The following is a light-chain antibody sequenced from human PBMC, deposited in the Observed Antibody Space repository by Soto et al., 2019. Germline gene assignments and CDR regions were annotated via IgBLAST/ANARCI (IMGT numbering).Light chain of an antibody. V-gene: IGKV1-5*03. J-gene: IGKJ1*01. CDR2: KTS. CDR1: QSISSW. Sequence: IQLTQSPSTLSASVGDRVTITCRASQSISSWLAWYQQKPGKAPNLLIYKTSNLESGVPSRFSGSGSGTEFTLTISSLQPDDFATYYCQYYNDYCWTFGQGTKVEIK. CDR3: QYYNDYCWT.